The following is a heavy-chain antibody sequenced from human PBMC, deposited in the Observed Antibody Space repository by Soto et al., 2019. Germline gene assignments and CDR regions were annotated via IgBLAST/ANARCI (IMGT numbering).Heavy chain of an antibody. V-gene: IGHV5-10-1*01. J-gene: IGHJ5*02. CDR2: IDPSDSYT. D-gene: IGHD1-26*01. CDR1: GYSFTSYW. Sequence: GESLKISCKGSGYSFTSYWISWVRQMPGKGLEWMGRIDPSDSYTNYSPSFQGHVTISADKSISTAYLQWSSLKASDTAMYYCARSGSYFEWFDPWGQGTLVTVPS. CDR3: ARSGSYFEWFDP.